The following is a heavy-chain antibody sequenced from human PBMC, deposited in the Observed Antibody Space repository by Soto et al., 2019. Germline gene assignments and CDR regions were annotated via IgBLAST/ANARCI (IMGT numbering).Heavy chain of an antibody. D-gene: IGHD3-9*01. CDR2: VSGSGGST. Sequence: EVQLLESGGGLVQPGGSLRLSCAASGFTFSSYAMSWVRQAPGKGLEWVSAVSGSGGSTYYADYVTGRFTISRANSKNTLYMQMNSLRAEETAVYYFAKPSGGGLVIHLFGSWGPGTLVTVSS. J-gene: IGHJ4*02. CDR3: AKPSGGGLVIHLFGS. V-gene: IGHV3-23*01. CDR1: GFTFSSYA.